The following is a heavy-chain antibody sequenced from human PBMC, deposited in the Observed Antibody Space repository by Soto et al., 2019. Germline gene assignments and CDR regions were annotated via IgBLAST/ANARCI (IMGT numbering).Heavy chain of an antibody. Sequence: EVQLVESGGGLVKPGGSLRLSCAASGFTFTNAWLNWVRQTPGKGLEWVGRIKSNADGGTTDYAAPVKGRFTISRDDSKNTLYLLMNSLKTEDTAVYYCATNPLYWGRGTLVTVSS. CDR2: IKSNADGGTT. CDR3: ATNPLY. V-gene: IGHV3-15*07. J-gene: IGHJ4*02. CDR1: GFTFTNAW.